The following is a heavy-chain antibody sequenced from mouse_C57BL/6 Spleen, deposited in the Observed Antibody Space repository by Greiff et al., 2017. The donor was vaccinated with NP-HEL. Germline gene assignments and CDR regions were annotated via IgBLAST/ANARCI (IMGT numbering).Heavy chain of an antibody. V-gene: IGHV5-17*01. CDR2: ISSGSSTI. CDR3: ASACIDDFDY. J-gene: IGHJ2*01. Sequence: EVQLVESGGGLVKPGGSLKLSCAASGFTFSDYGMHWVRQAPEKGLEWVAYISSGSSTIYYADTVKGRFTISRDKAKNTLFLQMTSLRSEDTAMYYCASACIDDFDYWGQGTTLTVSS. CDR1: GFTFSDYG.